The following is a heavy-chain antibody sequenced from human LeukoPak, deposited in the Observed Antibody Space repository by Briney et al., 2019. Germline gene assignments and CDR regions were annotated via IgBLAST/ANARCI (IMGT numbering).Heavy chain of an antibody. D-gene: IGHD2-8*01. CDR2: IYYSGST. V-gene: IGHV4-59*08. CDR3: AGRKARYCTNGVCYGNYFDY. CDR1: GGSISSYY. J-gene: IGHJ4*02. Sequence: PSEALSLTCTVSGGSISSYYWSWIRQPPGKGLEWIGYIYYSGSTNYNPSLKSRVTISVDTSKNQFSLKLSSVTVADTAVYYCAGRKARYCTNGVCYGNYFDYWGQGTLVTVSS.